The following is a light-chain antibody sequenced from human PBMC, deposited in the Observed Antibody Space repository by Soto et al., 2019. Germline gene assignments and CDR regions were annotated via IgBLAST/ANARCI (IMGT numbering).Light chain of an antibody. CDR1: SSNIASFE. J-gene: IGLJ1*01. Sequence: QSVLTQPPSVSGAPGQRVTISCTGSSSNIASFEVHWYQQLPGTAPKLLIYDTSNRPSGVPDRFSGSKSGTSASLAITGLQAEDEAVYYSQSYDNSLTDYYVFGTGTKVTVL. CDR2: DTS. V-gene: IGLV1-40*01. CDR3: QSYDNSLTDYYV.